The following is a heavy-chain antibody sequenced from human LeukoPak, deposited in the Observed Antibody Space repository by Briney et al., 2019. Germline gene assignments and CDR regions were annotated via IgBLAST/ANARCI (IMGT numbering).Heavy chain of an antibody. CDR2: ISGSGGST. Sequence: PGGSLRLSCAASGVSFSSYAMSWVRQAPGKGLEWVSAISGSGGSTWYADSVKGRFTISRDNAKNTLYLQMNSLRAEDTAVYYCAKSKGEERYYYGSGSSTDDYWGQGTLVTVSS. D-gene: IGHD3-10*01. V-gene: IGHV3-23*01. CDR1: GVSFSSYA. CDR3: AKSKGEERYYYGSGSSTDDY. J-gene: IGHJ4*02.